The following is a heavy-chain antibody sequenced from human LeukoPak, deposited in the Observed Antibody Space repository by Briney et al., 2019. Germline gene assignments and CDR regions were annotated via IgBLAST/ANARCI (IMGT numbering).Heavy chain of an antibody. CDR3: ARVYCSSTSCSFDY. D-gene: IGHD2-2*01. J-gene: IGHJ4*02. CDR1: GGSISSGDYY. CDR2: IYYSGST. V-gene: IGHV4-30-4*01. Sequence: SETLSLTCTVSGGSISSGDYYWSWIRQPPGKGLEWIGYIYYSGSTYYNPSLKSRVSISVDTSKIQFSLRLSSVTAADTAVYYCARVYCSSTSCSFDYWGQGTLVTVSS.